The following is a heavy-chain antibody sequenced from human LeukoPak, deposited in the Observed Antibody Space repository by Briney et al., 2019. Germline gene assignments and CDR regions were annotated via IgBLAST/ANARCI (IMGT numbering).Heavy chain of an antibody. Sequence: GGSLRLSCAASGFTFGSYGMHWVRQAPGKGLEWVAVISYDGKIKVYADSVKGRFTISRDIAKNMLYLEMNSLRTEDTAVYYCARDPQRGAPDYFDSWGQGTLVTVSS. CDR1: GFTFGSYG. CDR2: ISYDGKIK. J-gene: IGHJ4*02. CDR3: ARDPQRGAPDYFDS. V-gene: IGHV3-30*03. D-gene: IGHD6-25*01.